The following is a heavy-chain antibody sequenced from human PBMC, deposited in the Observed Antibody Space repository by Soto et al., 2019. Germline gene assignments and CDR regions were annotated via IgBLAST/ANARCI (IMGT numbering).Heavy chain of an antibody. CDR2: VSFYGTNK. Sequence: QVQLVESGGGVVQPGMTLRLSCTASGFTFSSHGMHCVRQAPGNGLEWVAVVSFYGTNKNYADSVRGRFTISRDNSKNTLYLQMSSLRAEDTAVYYCAKCDSSGFEYFQSWGQGTLVTGSS. CDR1: GFTFSSHG. J-gene: IGHJ1*01. CDR3: AKCDSSGFEYFQS. V-gene: IGHV3-30*18. D-gene: IGHD3-22*01.